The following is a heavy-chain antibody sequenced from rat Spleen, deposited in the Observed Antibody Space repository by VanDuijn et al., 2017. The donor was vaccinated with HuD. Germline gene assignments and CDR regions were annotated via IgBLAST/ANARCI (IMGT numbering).Heavy chain of an antibody. CDR2: VRYNGDT. V-gene: IGHV2-63*01. Sequence: QVQLKESGPGLVQPSQTLSLTCTVSGFSLTDYNVHWIRQPPGKGLEWMGRVRYNGDTSYNSALISRLSISRDTSKNQVFLKMNSLQTDDTGTYYCTIHPRYWGQGVMVTVSS. J-gene: IGHJ2*01. CDR3: TIHPRY. CDR1: GFSLTDYN. D-gene: IGHD3-1*01.